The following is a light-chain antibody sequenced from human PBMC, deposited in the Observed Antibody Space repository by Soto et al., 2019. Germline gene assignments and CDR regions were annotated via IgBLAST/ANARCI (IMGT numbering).Light chain of an antibody. CDR3: QYLNSHPLS. CDR1: RGISSY. CDR2: LAS. Sequence: IQLTHSPSSRSASVGDRVTITCRASRGISSYLAWYQQKPGTAPKLLIYLASTLQSGVPSRLSGSGSGTDFSLTISSLQPEDVATYYCQYLNSHPLSFGGGTKVDIK. J-gene: IGKJ4*01. V-gene: IGKV1-9*01.